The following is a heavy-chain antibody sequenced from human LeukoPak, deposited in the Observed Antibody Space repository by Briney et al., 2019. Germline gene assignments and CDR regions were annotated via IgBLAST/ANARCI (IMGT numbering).Heavy chain of an antibody. CDR1: GGSISSGTYY. CDR2: IYYSGST. Sequence: PSETLSLTCTVSGGSISSGTYYWGWIRQPPGKGLEWIGTIYYSGSTNYNPSLKSRVTVSVDTSNNQFSLRLSSVTAADTAVYYCARVTGYMVEDYFDYWGQGTLVTVSS. V-gene: IGHV4-39*07. D-gene: IGHD6-13*01. CDR3: ARVTGYMVEDYFDY. J-gene: IGHJ4*02.